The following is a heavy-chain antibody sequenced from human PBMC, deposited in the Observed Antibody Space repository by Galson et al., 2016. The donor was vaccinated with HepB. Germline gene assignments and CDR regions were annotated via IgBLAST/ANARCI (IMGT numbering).Heavy chain of an antibody. V-gene: IGHV3-15*01. CDR2: SKSKPDGGAI. D-gene: IGHD3-9*01. Sequence: SLRLSCAASGFSFSTAWMTWVRQAPGKGLEWIGRSKSKPDGGAIDYAAPVRCRFTISRDDSRDTLFLQMNSLKFEDTAVYYCTVCGLTGDLDYWGRGTRVAVSS. CDR3: TVCGLTGDLDY. CDR1: GFSFSTAW. J-gene: IGHJ4*03.